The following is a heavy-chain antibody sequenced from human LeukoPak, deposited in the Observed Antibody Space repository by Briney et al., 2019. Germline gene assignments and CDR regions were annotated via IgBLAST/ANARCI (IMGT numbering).Heavy chain of an antibody. CDR1: GFTVSSNY. D-gene: IGHD2-2*01. J-gene: IGHJ5*02. Sequence: QPGGSLRLSCAASGFTVSSNYMSWVRQAPGNGLEWVSVIYSGGSTYYADSVKGRFTISRDNSKNTLYLQMNSLRAEDTAVYYCARRRRYCSSTSCYDWFDPWGQGALVTVSS. CDR2: IYSGGST. CDR3: ARRRRYCSSTSCYDWFDP. V-gene: IGHV3-53*01.